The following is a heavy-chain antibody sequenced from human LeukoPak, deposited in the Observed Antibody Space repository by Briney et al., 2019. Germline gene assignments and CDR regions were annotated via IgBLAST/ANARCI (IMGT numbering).Heavy chain of an antibody. Sequence: ASVKVSCKASGGTFSSYAISWVRQAPGQGLEWMGGIISIFGTANYAQKFQGRVTITTDESTSTAYMELSSLRSEDTAVYYCARVRVLRYFDWLAPFDYWGQGTLVTVSS. J-gene: IGHJ4*02. D-gene: IGHD3-9*01. CDR2: IISIFGTA. CDR3: ARVRVLRYFDWLAPFDY. CDR1: GGTFSSYA. V-gene: IGHV1-69*05.